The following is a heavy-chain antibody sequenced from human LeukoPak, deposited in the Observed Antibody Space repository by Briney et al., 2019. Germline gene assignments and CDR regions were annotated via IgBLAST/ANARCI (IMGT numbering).Heavy chain of an antibody. Sequence: GGSLRLSCAASGFSFSDHYMSWIRQSPGKGLEWVSYISTVGSYTNYAYSVKGRFTISRDNAKNSLFLQMNSLRAEDTALYYCARDAPGDCSGDRCCADYWGQGTLVTVSS. CDR2: ISTVGSYT. V-gene: IGHV3-11*05. J-gene: IGHJ4*02. CDR3: ARDAPGDCSGDRCCADY. CDR1: GFSFSDHY. D-gene: IGHD2-15*01.